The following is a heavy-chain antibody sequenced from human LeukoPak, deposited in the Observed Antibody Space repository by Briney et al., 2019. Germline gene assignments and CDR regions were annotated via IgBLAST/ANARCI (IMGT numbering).Heavy chain of an antibody. D-gene: IGHD3-10*01. CDR3: ARWPHYYGSGSYAQGDY. Sequence: PSETLSLTCAVYGGSFSGYYWSWIRQPPGQGLEWIGEINHSGSTNYNPSLKSRVTISVDTSKNQFSLKLSSVTAADTAVYYCARWPHYYGSGSYAQGDYWGQGTLVTVSS. V-gene: IGHV4-34*01. CDR2: INHSGST. J-gene: IGHJ4*02. CDR1: GGSFSGYY.